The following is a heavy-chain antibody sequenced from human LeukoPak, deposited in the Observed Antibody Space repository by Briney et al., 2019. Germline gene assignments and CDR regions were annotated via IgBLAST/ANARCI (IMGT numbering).Heavy chain of an antibody. V-gene: IGHV3-23*01. CDR1: GFTFSSYA. J-gene: IGHJ4*02. Sequence: GSLRLSCAASGFTFSSYAMTWVRQAPGKGLEWVSGINSNGDEIYYADSVRGRFTISRDNSNNALYLQMDSLRAEDTAVYYCANWIGSSSRDYWGQGTLVTVSS. D-gene: IGHD6-6*01. CDR2: INSNGDEI. CDR3: ANWIGSSSRDY.